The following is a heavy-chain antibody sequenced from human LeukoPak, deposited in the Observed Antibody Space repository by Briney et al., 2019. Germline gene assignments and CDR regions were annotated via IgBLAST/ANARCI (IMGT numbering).Heavy chain of an antibody. J-gene: IGHJ5*02. Sequence: SGTLSLTCTVSGGSISSYYWSWIRQPPGKGLEWIGYIYYSGSTNYNPSLKSRVTISVDTSKNQFSLKLSSVTAADTAVYYCARAQYHPAYNWFDPWGQGTLVTVSS. D-gene: IGHD2-2*01. V-gene: IGHV4-59*01. CDR3: ARAQYHPAYNWFDP. CDR2: IYYSGST. CDR1: GGSISSYY.